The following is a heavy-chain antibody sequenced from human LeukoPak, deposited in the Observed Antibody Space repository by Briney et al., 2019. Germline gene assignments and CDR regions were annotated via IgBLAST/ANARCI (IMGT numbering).Heavy chain of an antibody. J-gene: IGHJ4*02. V-gene: IGHV5-51*01. CDR3: AKATEYSSSGVFDY. Sequence: GESLKISCRGSGYCFTNYWIGLLRQMPGKGLEWMGIIYPGDSDTRYSPSFQGQVTISADKSISTAYLQWGSLKASDTAMYYCAKATEYSSSGVFDYWGQGTLVTVSS. CDR1: GYCFTNYW. D-gene: IGHD6-25*01. CDR2: IYPGDSDT.